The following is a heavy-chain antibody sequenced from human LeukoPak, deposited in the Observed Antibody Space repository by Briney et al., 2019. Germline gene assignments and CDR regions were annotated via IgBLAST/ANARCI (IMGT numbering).Heavy chain of an antibody. CDR3: ARDLSIAARGDAFDI. J-gene: IGHJ3*02. CDR1: GFTFSDYY. Sequence: PGGSLRLSCAASGFTFSDYYMSWIRQAPGKGLEWVSYISSGGSTIYYADSVKGRFTISRDNAKNSLYLQMNSLRAEDTAVYYCARDLSIAARGDAFDIWGQGTMVTVSS. V-gene: IGHV3-11*01. CDR2: ISSGGSTI. D-gene: IGHD6-6*01.